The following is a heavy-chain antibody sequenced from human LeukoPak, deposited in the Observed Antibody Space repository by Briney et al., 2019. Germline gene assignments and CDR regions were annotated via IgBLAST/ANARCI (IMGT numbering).Heavy chain of an antibody. Sequence: SETLSLTCTVSGGSISSYYWSWIRQPPGKGLEWIGYIYYSGSTNYNPSLKSRVTISVNTSKNQFSLKLSSVTAADTAVYYCARYGDYDIRYFDYWGQGTLVTVSS. D-gene: IGHD4-17*01. J-gene: IGHJ4*02. CDR1: GGSISSYY. V-gene: IGHV4-59*01. CDR3: ARYGDYDIRYFDY. CDR2: IYYSGST.